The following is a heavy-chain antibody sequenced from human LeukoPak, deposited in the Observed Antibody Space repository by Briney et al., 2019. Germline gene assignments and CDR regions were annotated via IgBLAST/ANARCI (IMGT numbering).Heavy chain of an antibody. J-gene: IGHJ6*03. V-gene: IGHV4-59*01. CDR1: GGSISSYY. CDR2: IYYSGST. Sequence: PSETLSLTCTVSGGSISSYYWSWIWQPPGKGLEWIGYIYYSGSTNYNPSLKSRVTISVDTSKNQFSLKLSSVTAADTAVYYCARLEWIYYYMDVWGKGTTVTVSS. D-gene: IGHD3-3*01. CDR3: ARLEWIYYYMDV.